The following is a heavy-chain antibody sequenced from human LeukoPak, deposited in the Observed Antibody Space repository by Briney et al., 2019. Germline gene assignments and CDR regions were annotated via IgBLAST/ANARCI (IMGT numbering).Heavy chain of an antibody. CDR3: ARDTTSGRYGGFDY. CDR2: ISSSANYI. V-gene: IGHV3-21*06. Sequence: PGGSLRLSCAASGFTFSGYTMNWVRQAPGKGLEWVSSISSSANYIYYADSVKGRFTISRDNAKNSVYLQMSSLRAEDTAVYYCARDTTSGRYGGFDYWGQGTLVTVSS. CDR1: GFTFSGYT. D-gene: IGHD6-19*01. J-gene: IGHJ4*02.